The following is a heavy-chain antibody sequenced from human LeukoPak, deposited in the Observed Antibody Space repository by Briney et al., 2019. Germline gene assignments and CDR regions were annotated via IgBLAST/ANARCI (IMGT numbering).Heavy chain of an antibody. CDR1: GYTFTGYY. J-gene: IGHJ4*02. V-gene: IGHV1-2*02. Sequence: ASVKVSCKAPGYTFTGYYMHWVRQAPGQGLEWMGWINPNSGGTNYAQKFQGRVTMTRDTSISTAYMELSRLRSDDTAVYYCARARYSRGYYFDYWGQETLVTVSS. CDR3: ARARYSRGYYFDY. D-gene: IGHD6-13*01. CDR2: INPNSGGT.